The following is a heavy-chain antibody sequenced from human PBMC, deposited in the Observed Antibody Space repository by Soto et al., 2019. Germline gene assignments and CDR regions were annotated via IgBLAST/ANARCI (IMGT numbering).Heavy chain of an antibody. CDR3: ARLGRQYYFDY. J-gene: IGHJ4*02. D-gene: IGHD6-13*01. CDR2: INHSGST. V-gene: IGHV4-34*01. CDR1: GGSFSGYY. Sequence: SETLSLTCAVYGGSFSGYYWSWIRQPPGKGLEWIGEINHSGSTNYNPSLKSRVTISVDTSKNQFSLKLSSVTAADTAVYYCARLGRQYYFDYWGQGTLVTVSS.